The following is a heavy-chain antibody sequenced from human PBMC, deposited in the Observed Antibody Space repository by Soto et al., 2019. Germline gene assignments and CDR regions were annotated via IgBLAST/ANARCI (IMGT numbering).Heavy chain of an antibody. CDR1: GFTFSSCA. V-gene: IGHV3-23*01. J-gene: IGHJ4*02. D-gene: IGHD2-21*01. CDR3: AKVRVGIDVDFDY. CDR2: IRDSESGGTT. Sequence: VQLLESGGGLVQPGGSLRLSCAASGFTFSSCAMSWVRQAPAKGLEWVSLIRDSESGGTTFYADSVKGRFTISRDDSKNTLYLQMSSLRAEDTTMYYCAKVRVGIDVDFDYWGQGALVTVSS.